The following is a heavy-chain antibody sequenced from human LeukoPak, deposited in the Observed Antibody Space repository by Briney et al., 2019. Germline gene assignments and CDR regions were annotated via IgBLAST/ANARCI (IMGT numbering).Heavy chain of an antibody. J-gene: IGHJ4*02. CDR3: VNMQQLVN. V-gene: IGHV3-64D*09. D-gene: IGHD6-6*01. CDR1: GFTFSSYA. CDR2: ISSNGGST. Sequence: GGSLRLSCSASGFTFSSYAMHWVRQAPGKGLDYVSAISSNGGSTYYADSVKGRFTISRDNSKNTLYLQMSSLRAEDTAVYYCVNMQQLVNWGQGTLVTVSS.